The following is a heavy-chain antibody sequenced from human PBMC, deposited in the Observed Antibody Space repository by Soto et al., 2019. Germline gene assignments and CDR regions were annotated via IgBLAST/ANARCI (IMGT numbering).Heavy chain of an antibody. Sequence: LSSSGSPGPMSSSHMTWVRYPPGKGLEWFSTILDTGTTVFYADSVKCRFTVSRDNSYKTMYVQMNDLRAVDTSVYYCVKNSCWFDTWGQGALVTVSS. V-gene: IGHV3-53*01. CDR1: PGPMSSSH. D-gene: IGHD6-6*01. CDR2: ILDTGTT. J-gene: IGHJ5*02. CDR3: VKNSCWFDT.